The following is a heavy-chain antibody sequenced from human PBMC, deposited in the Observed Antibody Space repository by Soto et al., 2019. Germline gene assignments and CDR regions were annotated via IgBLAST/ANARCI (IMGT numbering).Heavy chain of an antibody. D-gene: IGHD6-13*01. CDR3: AKAPGSSWGVYYYYYMDV. J-gene: IGHJ6*03. V-gene: IGHV3-23*01. CDR2: ISGSGGST. Sequence: EVQLLESGGGLVQPGGSLRLSCAASGLTFSSYAMSWVRQAPGKGLEWVSAISGSGGSTYYADSVKGRFTISRDNSKNTLYLKMNSLRAEDTAVYYCAKAPGSSWGVYYYYYMDVWGKGTTVTVSS. CDR1: GLTFSSYA.